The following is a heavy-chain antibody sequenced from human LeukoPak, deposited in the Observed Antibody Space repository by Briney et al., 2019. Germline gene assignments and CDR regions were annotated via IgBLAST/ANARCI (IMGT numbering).Heavy chain of an antibody. CDR2: IYYSGST. CDR3: ARDFRDGYNQEGDAFDI. J-gene: IGHJ3*02. Sequence: PSETLSLTCTVSGGSISSYYWSWIRQPPGKGLEWIGYIYYSGSTNYNPSLKSRVTISVDTSKNQFSLKLSSVTAADTAVYYCARDFRDGYNQEGDAFDIWGQGTMVTVSS. V-gene: IGHV4-59*01. CDR1: GGSISSYY. D-gene: IGHD5-24*01.